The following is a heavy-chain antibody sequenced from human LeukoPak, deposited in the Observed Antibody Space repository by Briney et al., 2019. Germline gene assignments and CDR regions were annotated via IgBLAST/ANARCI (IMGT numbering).Heavy chain of an antibody. CDR1: EFSVGSNY. Sequence: HTGGSLKLSCAASEFSVGSNYMTWVRQAPGKGLEWVSAISGSGGSTYYADSVKGRFTISRDNSKNTLYLQMNSLRAEDTAVYYCAKDRGYSYGEKNWFDPWGQGTLVTVSS. V-gene: IGHV3-23*01. J-gene: IGHJ5*02. CDR3: AKDRGYSYGEKNWFDP. CDR2: ISGSGGST. D-gene: IGHD5-18*01.